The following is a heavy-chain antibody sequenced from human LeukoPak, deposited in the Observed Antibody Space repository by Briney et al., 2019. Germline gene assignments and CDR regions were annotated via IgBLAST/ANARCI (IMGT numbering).Heavy chain of an antibody. CDR3: ARVPLYYYGSGSYNYYYGMDV. J-gene: IGHJ6*02. D-gene: IGHD3-10*01. Sequence: PSETLSLTCAVSGGSISSGGYSWSWIRQPPGKGLEWIGYIYHSGSTYYNPSLKSRVTISVDRSKNQFSLKLSSVTAADTAVYYCARVPLYYYGSGSYNYYYGMDVWGQGTTVTVSS. CDR1: GGSISSGGYS. CDR2: IYHSGST. V-gene: IGHV4-30-2*01.